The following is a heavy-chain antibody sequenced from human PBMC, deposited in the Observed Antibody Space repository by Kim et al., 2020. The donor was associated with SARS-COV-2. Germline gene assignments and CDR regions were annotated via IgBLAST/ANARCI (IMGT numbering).Heavy chain of an antibody. D-gene: IGHD3-22*01. CDR1: GYTLTELS. J-gene: IGHJ4*02. CDR2: FDPEDGET. V-gene: IGHV1-24*01. Sequence: ASVKVSCKVSGYTLTELSMHWVRQAPGKGLEWMGGFDPEDGETIYAQKFQGRVTMTEDTSTDTAYMELSSLRSEDTAVYYCATLHYYDSSGYYYPYYFDYWGQGTLVTVSS. CDR3: ATLHYYDSSGYYYPYYFDY.